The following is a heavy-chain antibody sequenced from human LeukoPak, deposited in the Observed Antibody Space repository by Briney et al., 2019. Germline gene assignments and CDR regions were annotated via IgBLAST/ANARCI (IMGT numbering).Heavy chain of an antibody. D-gene: IGHD2-2*01. CDR3: ARGRRGIVVVRPYYYGMDV. Sequence: SETLSLTCTVSGGSISSYYWSWIRQPPGKGLEWIGYIYYSGSTNYNPSLKSRVTISVDTSKNQFSLKLSSVTAADTAVYYCARGRRGIVVVRPYYYGMDVWGQGTTVTVSS. J-gene: IGHJ6*02. V-gene: IGHV4-59*12. CDR1: GGSISSYY. CDR2: IYYSGST.